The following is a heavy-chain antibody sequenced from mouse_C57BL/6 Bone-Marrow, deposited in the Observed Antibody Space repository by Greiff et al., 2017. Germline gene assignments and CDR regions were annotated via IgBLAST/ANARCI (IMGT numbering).Heavy chain of an antibody. CDR1: GYAFSSYW. CDR2: IYPGDGDT. D-gene: IGHD1-1*02. Sequence: QVHVKQSGAELVKPGASVKISCKASGYAFSSYWMNWVKQRPGKGLEWIGQIYPGDGDTNYNGKFKGKATLTADKSSSTAYMQLSSLTSEDSAVXFCARRVQLFWYCDVWGTGTTVTVSS. J-gene: IGHJ1*03. V-gene: IGHV1-80*01. CDR3: ARRVQLFWYCDV.